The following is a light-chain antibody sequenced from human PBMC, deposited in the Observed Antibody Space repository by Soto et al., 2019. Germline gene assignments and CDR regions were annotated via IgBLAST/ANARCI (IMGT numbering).Light chain of an antibody. Sequence: EIVLTQSPATLSVSPGERAALSCRASQSVSSNLAWHQQKPGQAPRLLIYGASSRATGIPDRFSGSGSGTDFTLTISRLEPEDFAVYYCQQYGSSPLTFGGGTKVDI. CDR3: QQYGSSPLT. CDR1: QSVSSN. J-gene: IGKJ4*01. CDR2: GAS. V-gene: IGKV3-20*01.